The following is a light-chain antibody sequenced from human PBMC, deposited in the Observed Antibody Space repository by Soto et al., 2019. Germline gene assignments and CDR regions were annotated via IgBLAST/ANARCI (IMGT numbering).Light chain of an antibody. CDR2: GNT. CDR3: QSDDNSLSGYV. CDR1: SSNIGAPYD. Sequence: QSVLTQPPSVSGAPGQRVTISCAGSSSNIGAPYDVQWYQQLPGTAPKLLISGNTNRPSGVPDRVSGSKSGTSASLAITGLQAEDEADYYCQSDDNSLSGYVFGTGTKLTVL. V-gene: IGLV1-40*01. J-gene: IGLJ1*01.